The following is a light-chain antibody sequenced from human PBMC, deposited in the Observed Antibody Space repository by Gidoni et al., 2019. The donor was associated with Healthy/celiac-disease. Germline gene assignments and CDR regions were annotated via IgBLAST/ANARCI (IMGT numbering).Light chain of an antibody. V-gene: IGKV3-15*01. J-gene: IGKJ4*01. CDR3: QQYNNWPPLT. CDR2: GAS. CDR1: QSVSSN. Sequence: EIVMTPSPATLSVSPGERATLSCRASQSVSSNLAWYQQKHGQAPRLLIYGASTRATGIPARVSGSGSGTEFTLTISSLQSEDFAVYYCQQYNNWPPLTFGGGTRVEIK.